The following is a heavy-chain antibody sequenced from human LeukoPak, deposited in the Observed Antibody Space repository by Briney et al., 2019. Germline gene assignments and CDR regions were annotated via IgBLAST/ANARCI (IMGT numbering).Heavy chain of an antibody. Sequence: SETLSLTCTVSGGSIASSNYYWGWIRQPPGKGLEWIGYISYSGTTYYDPSLKSRAILSVDTSNNQISLRLTSVTAADTAVYYCAIIAAAGPGGDYWGQGTLVTVSS. CDR2: ISYSGTT. J-gene: IGHJ4*02. D-gene: IGHD6-13*01. CDR3: AIIAAAGPGGDY. V-gene: IGHV4-39*01. CDR1: GGSIASSNYY.